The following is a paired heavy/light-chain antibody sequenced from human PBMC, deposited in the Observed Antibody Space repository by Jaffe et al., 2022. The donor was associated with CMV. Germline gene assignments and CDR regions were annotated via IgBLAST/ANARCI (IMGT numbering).Heavy chain of an antibody. D-gene: IGHD4-17*01. CDR2: IYYSGST. V-gene: IGHV4-39*01. Sequence: QLQLQESGPGLVKPSETLSLSCTVSGASLTRSSYYWGWIRQPPGKGLEWLGSIYYSGSTYYNPSLKSRVSISVDTSKNQFSLRLSSVTATDTAVYYCARLDGDYSYYFEYWGQGTLVTVSS. J-gene: IGHJ4*02. CDR3: ARLDGDYSYYFEY. CDR1: GASLTRSSYY.
Light chain of an antibody. J-gene: IGLJ3*02. CDR1: SSDVGAYNY. Sequence: QSALTQPRSVSGSPGQSVTISCTGTSSDVGAYNYVSWFQQHPGRAPKLMIFDVSKRPSGVPDRFSGSKSGNTASLTISGLQPEDEADYYCCSYAGTYTWVFGGGTKLTVL. CDR2: DVS. V-gene: IGLV2-11*01. CDR3: CSYAGTYTWV.